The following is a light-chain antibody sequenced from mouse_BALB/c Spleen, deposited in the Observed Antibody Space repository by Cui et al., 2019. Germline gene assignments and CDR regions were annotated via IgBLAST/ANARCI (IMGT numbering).Light chain of an antibody. CDR1: SSVSSSY. Sequence: EHALTQSPAIMAASLGQTVTMTCSASSSVSSSYLHWYQQKSGASPKPLIHRTSNLASGVPARFSVSGSGTSYSLTISSVEAEDNATYYCQQWSGYPFTSGSGTKLEIK. V-gene: IGKV4-58*01. CDR3: QQWSGYPFT. CDR2: RTS. J-gene: IGKJ4*01.